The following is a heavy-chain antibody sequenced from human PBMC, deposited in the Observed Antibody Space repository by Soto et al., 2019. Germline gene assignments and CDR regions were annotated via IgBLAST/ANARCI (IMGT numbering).Heavy chain of an antibody. CDR1: GYTFTSYH. Sequence: ASVKVSCKASGYTFTSYHITWVRQAPGQGLEWMGWISAYNGNTNYAQNFQGRVSMTTDSSTTTAYMELRNLRSDDTAVYYCARGTSRAWYFCDYRSQATLATVS. CDR2: ISAYNGNT. D-gene: IGHD6-19*01. CDR3: ARGTSRAWYFCDY. V-gene: IGHV1-18*01. J-gene: IGHJ4*02.